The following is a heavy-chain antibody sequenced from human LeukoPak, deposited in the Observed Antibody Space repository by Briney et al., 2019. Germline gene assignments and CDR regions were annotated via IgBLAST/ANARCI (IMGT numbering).Heavy chain of an antibody. J-gene: IGHJ4*02. V-gene: IGHV3-48*03. CDR2: ISGGSTTI. Sequence: GGSLRLSCAASGFTFSSYEMNWVRQAPGKGLEWVSYISGGSTTIYYADSVKGRFTISRDNAKNSLYLQMNSLRAEDTAVYCCARRGKTTGYWGQGTLLTVSS. CDR1: GFTFSSYE. D-gene: IGHD4-11*01. CDR3: ARRGKTTGY.